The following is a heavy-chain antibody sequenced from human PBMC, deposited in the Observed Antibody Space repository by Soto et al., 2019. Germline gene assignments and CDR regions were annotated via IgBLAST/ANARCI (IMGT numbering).Heavy chain of an antibody. CDR3: APLSVSLSGPYGIHV. CDR2: MLYSGLT. CDR1: GYSVSSSDYY. Sequence: PSETLSLTCSVSGYSVSSSDYYWAWIRQPPGKGLEWIGNMLYSGLTYYNPSLKSRVTLSVDTSKNQFSVRLNSVTASDTAVYYCAPLSVSLSGPYGIHVWGQGTTVTVSS. D-gene: IGHD2-15*01. V-gene: IGHV4-39*01. J-gene: IGHJ6*02.